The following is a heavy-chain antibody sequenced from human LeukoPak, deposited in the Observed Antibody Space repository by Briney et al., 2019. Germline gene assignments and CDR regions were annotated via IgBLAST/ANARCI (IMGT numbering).Heavy chain of an antibody. CDR3: ARKENVYYYFDY. D-gene: IGHD3-10*01. CDR1: GYSITSSSW. J-gene: IGHJ4*02. V-gene: IGHV4-28*01. Sequence: SDTLSLTCAVSGYSITSSSWWGWIRQPPGKGLEWIGYIYHSGTTYYNPSLQSRVTMSVDTSKDQFSLKLSSVTAVDTAVYYCARKENVYYYFDYWGQGTLVTVSS. CDR2: IYHSGTT.